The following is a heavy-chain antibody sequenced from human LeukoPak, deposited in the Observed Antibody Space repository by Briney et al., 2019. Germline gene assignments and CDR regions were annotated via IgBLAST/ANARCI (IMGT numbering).Heavy chain of an antibody. CDR3: ARDLDTAMSNAFDI. Sequence: KPGGSLRLSCAASGFTFSSYSMNWVRQAPGKGLEWVSSISSSSSYIYYADSVKGRFTISGDNAKNSLYLQMNSLRAEDTAVYYCARDLDTAMSNAFDIWGQGTMVTVSS. CDR2: ISSSSSYI. J-gene: IGHJ3*02. CDR1: GFTFSSYS. D-gene: IGHD5-18*01. V-gene: IGHV3-21*01.